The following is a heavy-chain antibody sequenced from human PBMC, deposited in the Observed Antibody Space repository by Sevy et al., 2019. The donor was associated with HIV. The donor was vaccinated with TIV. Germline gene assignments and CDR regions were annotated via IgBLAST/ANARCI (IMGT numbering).Heavy chain of an antibody. J-gene: IGHJ1*01. D-gene: IGHD3-22*01. CDR1: GYTLTELS. Sequence: ASVKVSCKVSGYTLTELSMHWVRQAPGKGLEWMGGFDPEDGETIYAQKFQGRVTMTEDTSKDSAYMELMRLRTVNTAENYCANDLTDYDSSGPPRRAEHWGQGTLVTVSS. CDR3: ANDLTDYDSSGPPRRAEH. V-gene: IGHV1-24*01. CDR2: FDPEDGET.